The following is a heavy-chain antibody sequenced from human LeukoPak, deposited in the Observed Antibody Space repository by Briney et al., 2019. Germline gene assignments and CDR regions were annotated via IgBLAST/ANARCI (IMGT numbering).Heavy chain of an antibody. J-gene: IGHJ4*02. Sequence: ASVKVSCKASGYTFTGYYMHWVRQAPGQGLEWMGWINPNSGGTNYAQKFQGRVTMTRDTSASTAFMELSSLRSEDMAVYYCAIRDGYTDYWGQGTLVTVSS. CDR1: GYTFTGYY. CDR3: AIRDGYTDY. D-gene: IGHD5-24*01. V-gene: IGHV1-2*02. CDR2: INPNSGGT.